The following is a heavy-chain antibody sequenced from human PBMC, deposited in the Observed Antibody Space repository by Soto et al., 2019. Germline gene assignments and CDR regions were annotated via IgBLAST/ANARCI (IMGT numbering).Heavy chain of an antibody. Sequence: ASVKVSCKTSGYMFSTSGMTWVRQAPGQGLEYMGYISAYSGSTNYAATFQDRLIVTADTSTNTVYMELRSLRSDDTAVYYCVRDVAWVSAWSAEIRDDWFGLWG. CDR1: GYMFSTSG. CDR3: VRDVAWVSAWSAEIRDDWFGL. CDR2: ISAYSGST. V-gene: IGHV1-18*01. D-gene: IGHD6-19*01. J-gene: IGHJ5*02.